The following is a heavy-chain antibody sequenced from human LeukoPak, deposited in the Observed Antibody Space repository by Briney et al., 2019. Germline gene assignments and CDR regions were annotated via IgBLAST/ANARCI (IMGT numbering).Heavy chain of an antibody. D-gene: IGHD5-12*01. Sequence: GGSLRLSCAASGFTFSSYGMHWVRQAPGKGLEWVAVIWYDGSNKYYADSVKGRFTISRDNSKNTLYLQMNSLRAEDTAVYYCARDIRRDGYQYYYYGMDVWGQGTTVTVSS. CDR2: IWYDGSNK. CDR1: GFTFSSYG. V-gene: IGHV3-33*01. J-gene: IGHJ6*02. CDR3: ARDIRRDGYQYYYYGMDV.